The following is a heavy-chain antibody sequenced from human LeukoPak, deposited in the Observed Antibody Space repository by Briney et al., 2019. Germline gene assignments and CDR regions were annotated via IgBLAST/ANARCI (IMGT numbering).Heavy chain of an antibody. J-gene: IGHJ4*02. D-gene: IGHD2-2*02. CDR2: INHSGST. Sequence: KPSETLSLTCAVYGGSFGGYYWSWIRQPPGKGLEWIGEINHSGSTNYNPSLKSRVTISVDTSKNQFSLKLSSVTAADTAVYYCARPIRGYYFDYWGQGTLVTVSS. CDR1: GGSFGGYY. CDR3: ARPIRGYYFDY. V-gene: IGHV4-34*01.